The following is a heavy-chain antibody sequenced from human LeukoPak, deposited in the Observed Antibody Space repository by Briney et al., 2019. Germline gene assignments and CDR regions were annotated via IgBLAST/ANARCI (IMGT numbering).Heavy chain of an antibody. CDR3: AKGLGYCSGGSCYPDY. CDR1: GFTLDDYA. D-gene: IGHD2-15*01. V-gene: IGHV3-9*01. CDR2: ISWDSGSI. Sequence: GRSLRLSCAASGFTLDDYAMHWVRQAPGKGLEWVSCISWDSGSIGYADSVKGRFSISRDNAKNSLYLQMNSLRAEDTDLYYCAKGLGYCSGGSCYPDYWGQGTLVTVSS. J-gene: IGHJ4*02.